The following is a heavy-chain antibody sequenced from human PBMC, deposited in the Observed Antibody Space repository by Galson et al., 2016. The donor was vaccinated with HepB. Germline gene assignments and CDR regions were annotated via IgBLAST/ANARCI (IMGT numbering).Heavy chain of an antibody. D-gene: IGHD6-19*01. J-gene: IGHJ4*02. CDR3: GKDRRTSGWFGVDS. Sequence: SLRLSCAASGFTFDDYPMHWVRQAPGTGLEWVSLISWDGSLTYYADSVKGRFTISRDNSKNSLYLQMNSLRTEDTALYYCGKDRRTSGWFGVDSWGQGTLVTVSS. CDR2: ISWDGSLT. V-gene: IGHV3-43*01. CDR1: GFTFDDYP.